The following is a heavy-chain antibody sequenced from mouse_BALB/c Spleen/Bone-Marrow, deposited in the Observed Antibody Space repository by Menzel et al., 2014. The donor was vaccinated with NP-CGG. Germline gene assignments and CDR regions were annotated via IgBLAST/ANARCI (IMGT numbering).Heavy chain of an antibody. D-gene: IGHD4-1*01. Sequence: EVKLVESGGGLVQPGGSLKLSCAASGFTFSSYGMSWVRQTPDKRLELVATINSNGGSTYYPDSVKGRFTISRDNAKNSLYLKMSSLKSEDTAMYYCARIWAYYAMDYWGQGTSVTVSS. CDR3: ARIWAYYAMDY. V-gene: IGHV5-6-3*01. J-gene: IGHJ4*01. CDR1: GFTFSSYG. CDR2: INSNGGST.